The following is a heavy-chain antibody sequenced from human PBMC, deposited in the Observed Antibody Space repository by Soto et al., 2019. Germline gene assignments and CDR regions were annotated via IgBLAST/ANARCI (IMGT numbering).Heavy chain of an antibody. D-gene: IGHD1-26*01. J-gene: IGHJ4*01. Sequence: SQTLSLTCAITGDSVSCNSAGWSLVRQSPSRGLEWLGRTYYRSKWYYEYAVSVRGRITINPDTSKNQYSLQLNSVTPEDTAVYFCARGEQYSGRIFDYWGQGTLVTVSS. CDR1: GDSVSCNSAG. CDR2: TYYRSKWYY. V-gene: IGHV6-1*01. CDR3: ARGEQYSGRIFDY.